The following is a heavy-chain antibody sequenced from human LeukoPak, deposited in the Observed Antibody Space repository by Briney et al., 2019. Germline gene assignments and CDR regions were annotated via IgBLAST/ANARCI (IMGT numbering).Heavy chain of an antibody. CDR2: IYSGSTT. CDR3: ARVNGLDAFDI. CDR1: GFTVSSNY. J-gene: IGHJ3*02. Sequence: GGSLRLSCAASGFTVSSNYMSWVRQAPGKGLEWVSVIYSGSTTYYADSVKGRFTISRDNSKNTLYLQMNSLRVEDTAVYYCARVNGLDAFDIWGQGTMVTVSS. V-gene: IGHV3-53*01.